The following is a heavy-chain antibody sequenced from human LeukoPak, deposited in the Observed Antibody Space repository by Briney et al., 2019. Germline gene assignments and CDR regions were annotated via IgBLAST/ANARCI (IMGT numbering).Heavy chain of an antibody. V-gene: IGHV4-59*01. CDR2: IYYSGGT. CDR3: ARALDAFDI. CDR1: GGSISSYY. Sequence: SETLSLTCTVSGGSISSYYWSWIRQPPGKGLEWIGYIYYSGGTNYNPSLKSRVTISVDTSKNQFSLKLSSVTAADTAVYYCARALDAFDIWGQGTMVTVSS. J-gene: IGHJ3*02.